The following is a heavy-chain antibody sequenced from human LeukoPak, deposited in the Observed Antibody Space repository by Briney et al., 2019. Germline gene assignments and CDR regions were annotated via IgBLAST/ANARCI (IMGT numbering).Heavy chain of an antibody. J-gene: IGHJ4*02. CDR2: IYSGGST. Sequence: GGSLRLSCAASGFTVSSNYMSWVRQAPGKGLEWVSVIYSGGSTYYADSVKGRFTISRDNSKNTLYLQMNSLRAEDTAVYYCARLRRDYDSSGYYFGYWGQGTLVTVSS. D-gene: IGHD3-22*01. V-gene: IGHV3-66*02. CDR1: GFTVSSNY. CDR3: ARLRRDYDSSGYYFGY.